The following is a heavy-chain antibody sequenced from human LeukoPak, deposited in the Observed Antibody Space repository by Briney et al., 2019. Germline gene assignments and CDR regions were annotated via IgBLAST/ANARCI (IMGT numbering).Heavy chain of an antibody. CDR3: PKRPYDISTGYPFDY. D-gene: IGHD3-9*01. J-gene: IGHJ4*02. Sequence: HGESLQISCKGSGSIFTSYWICGVRQLPGKGVEWRGRFDPTDSYTTSSPSFQGHVTISADKSISTAYLQWTSLKASDTALYYCPKRPYDISTGYPFDYWGQGTLVTVSS. CDR2: FDPTDSYT. V-gene: IGHV5-10-1*01. CDR1: GSIFTSYW.